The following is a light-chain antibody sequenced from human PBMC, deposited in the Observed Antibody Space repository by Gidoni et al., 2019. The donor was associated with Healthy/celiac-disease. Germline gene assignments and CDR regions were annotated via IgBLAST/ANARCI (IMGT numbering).Light chain of an antibody. CDR3: QQYNSYSRT. J-gene: IGKJ1*01. V-gene: IGKV1-5*03. CDR2: KAS. CDR1: QSISSW. Sequence: DIQMTQSPSTLSASVGDRVTITCRASQSISSWLAWYQQKPGKAPKLLIYKASSLESGVPSMFSGSGSGTEFTLTFSSLQPDDFATYYCQQYNSYSRTCGQGTKVEIK.